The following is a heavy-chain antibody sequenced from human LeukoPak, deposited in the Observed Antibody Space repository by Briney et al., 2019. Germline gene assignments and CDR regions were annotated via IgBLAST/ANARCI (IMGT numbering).Heavy chain of an antibody. CDR3: ARLRVSGNYLYYFDY. CDR1: GGSISSRSYY. D-gene: IGHD1-7*01. Sequence: SETLSLTCTVSGGSISSRSYYWGWIRQPPGKGLEGIGSIYYSGSTYYNPSLKSRVTISVDTSNNQFSLKLNSVTAADPAVYYCARLRVSGNYLYYFDYWGQGTLVTVSS. V-gene: IGHV4-39*07. CDR2: IYYSGST. J-gene: IGHJ4*02.